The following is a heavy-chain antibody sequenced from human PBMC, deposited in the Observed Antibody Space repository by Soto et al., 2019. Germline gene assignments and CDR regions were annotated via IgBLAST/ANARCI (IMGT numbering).Heavy chain of an antibody. CDR3: ARENLRWFDP. D-gene: IGHD3-9*01. J-gene: IGHJ5*02. V-gene: IGHV4-59*01. CDR1: GVSISSYY. Sequence: PSETLSLTCTVSGVSISSYYWSWIRQPPGKGLEWIGYIYQSGTTSYNPSLESRVTISIDTSKKQVSLKLTSVTAADTAVYYCARENLRWFDPWGQGTQVTVSS. CDR2: IYQSGTT.